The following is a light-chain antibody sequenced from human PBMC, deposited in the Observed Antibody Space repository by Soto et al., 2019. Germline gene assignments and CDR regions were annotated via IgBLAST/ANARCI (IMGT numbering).Light chain of an antibody. V-gene: IGLV2-14*01. J-gene: IGLJ1*01. CDR3: AARDDSLNRV. Sequence: QSVLTQPASVSGSPGQSVTISCTGTSSDVGGYNYVSWYQQLPGKAPKLLIFEVTNRPSGVSSRFSGSKSGNTASLTISGLQSEDEADYYCAARDDSLNRVFGTGTKVTVL. CDR1: SSDVGGYNY. CDR2: EVT.